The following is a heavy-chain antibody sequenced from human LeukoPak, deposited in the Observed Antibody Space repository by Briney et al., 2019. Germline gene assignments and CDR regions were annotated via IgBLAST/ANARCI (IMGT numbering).Heavy chain of an antibody. CDR3: ARGYDILTGSDYYYYYMDV. V-gene: IGHV4-4*07. CDR2: IYNSGIT. D-gene: IGHD3-9*01. Sequence: SETLSLTCTVSGGSISSYYWSWIRQPAGKGLEWIGRIYNSGITNYNPSLKSRVTISVDKSKNQFSLKLSSVTAADTAVYYCARGYDILTGSDYYYYYMDVWGKGTTVTVSS. J-gene: IGHJ6*03. CDR1: GGSISSYY.